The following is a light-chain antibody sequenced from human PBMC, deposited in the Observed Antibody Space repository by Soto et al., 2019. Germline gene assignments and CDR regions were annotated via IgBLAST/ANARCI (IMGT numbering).Light chain of an antibody. Sequence: AVTQPGWVCGCPGLAVRVSWARGRGDIGDSNFISWYQHSPGKAPRLLIYEVNNRPSGVSKRFSGSKAGNTASLTISGLLDDDEADYFCASLRSGTILVFGSGPKVTVL. V-gene: IGLV2-14*01. J-gene: IGLJ1*01. CDR3: ASLRSGTILV. CDR2: EVN. CDR1: RGDIGDSNF.